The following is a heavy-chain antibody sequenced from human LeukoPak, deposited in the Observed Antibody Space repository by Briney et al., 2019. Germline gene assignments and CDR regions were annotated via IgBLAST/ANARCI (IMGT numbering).Heavy chain of an antibody. CDR2: INSDGSST. Sequence: GGSLRLSCAASGFTFSNYWMHWVRQAPGKGLVWVSRINSDGSSTSYADSVKGRFTISRDNAKNSLYLQMNSLRAEDTAVYYCAREFQVGTTVTKSYYYYYYMDVWGKGTTVTVSS. CDR1: GFTFSNYW. J-gene: IGHJ6*03. V-gene: IGHV3-74*01. D-gene: IGHD4-17*01. CDR3: AREFQVGTTVTKSYYYYYYMDV.